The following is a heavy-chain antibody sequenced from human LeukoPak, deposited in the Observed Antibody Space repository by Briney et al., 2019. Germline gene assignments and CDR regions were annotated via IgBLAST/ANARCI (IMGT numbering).Heavy chain of an antibody. CDR3: ARDGATAHWYFDL. Sequence: SQTLSLPCAISRDSFYSNSAAWNWIRQSPSRGLEWLGRTYYRSKWYNDYAASVKSRITINPDTSENQFALQLNSVTPDATAVDYCARDGATAHWYFDLWGRGTLVTVSS. CDR2: TYYRSKWYN. J-gene: IGHJ2*01. D-gene: IGHD5-12*01. V-gene: IGHV6-1*01. CDR1: RDSFYSNSAA.